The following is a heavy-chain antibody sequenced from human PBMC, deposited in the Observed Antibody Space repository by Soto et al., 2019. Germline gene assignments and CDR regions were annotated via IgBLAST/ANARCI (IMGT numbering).Heavy chain of an antibody. CDR1: GFTFSSYS. D-gene: IGHD3-10*01. CDR2: FRSGGDDETT. V-gene: IGHV3-23*01. CDR3: AKKVNSGSGSQFFDY. J-gene: IGHJ4*02. Sequence: GGSLRLSCAASGFTFSSYSRSWVRQAPGKGLEWVSGFRSGGDDETTYYADSVRGRFTISRDNSKNTLFLKMNSLRAEDTAIYYCAKKVNSGSGSQFFDYWGQGTLVTVSS.